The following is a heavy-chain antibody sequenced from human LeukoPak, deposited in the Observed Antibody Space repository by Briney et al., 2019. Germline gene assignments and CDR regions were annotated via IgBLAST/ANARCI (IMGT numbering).Heavy chain of an antibody. D-gene: IGHD6-13*01. J-gene: IGHJ4*02. V-gene: IGHV3-9*01. CDR1: GFTFTNYE. Sequence: GGSLRLSCAASGFTFTNYEMTWVRQAPGKGLEWVSGISWNSGIKDFADSVRGRFTISRDNAKNSLYLQMNSLRAEDTAFYYCAKDRSSTWYGDSDYWGQGILVTVSS. CDR2: ISWNSGIK. CDR3: AKDRSSTWYGDSDY.